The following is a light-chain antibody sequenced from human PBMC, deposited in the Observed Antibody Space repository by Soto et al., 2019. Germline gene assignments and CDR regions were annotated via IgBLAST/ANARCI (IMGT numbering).Light chain of an antibody. CDR3: CSYVDSSTSYV. Sequence: QSALTQPASVSGSPGQSITISCTGTRSDAGSYNLVSWFQQHPGKAPKLLIYEVNRRPSGISNRFSGSKSGSTASLTVSGLQAEDEADYYCCSYVDSSTSYVFGSGTKVTVL. J-gene: IGLJ1*01. V-gene: IGLV2-23*02. CDR2: EVN. CDR1: RSDAGSYNL.